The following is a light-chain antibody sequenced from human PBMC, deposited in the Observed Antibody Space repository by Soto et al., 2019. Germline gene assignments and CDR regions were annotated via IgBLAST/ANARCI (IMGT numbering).Light chain of an antibody. V-gene: IGKV3-11*01. CDR1: QSVSNY. CDR3: QQRSSWPLLT. J-gene: IGKJ4*01. Sequence: EIVLTQSPATLSLSPGERATLSCRASQSVSNYLAWFQQKPGQAPRLLIYDASNRATGIPARFSGSGSGTDFTLTISSLEPEDFAFYYCQQRSSWPLLTFGGGTKGEI. CDR2: DAS.